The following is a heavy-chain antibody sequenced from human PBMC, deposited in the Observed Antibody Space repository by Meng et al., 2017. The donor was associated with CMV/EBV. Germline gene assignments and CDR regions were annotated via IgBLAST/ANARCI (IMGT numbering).Heavy chain of an antibody. Sequence: ASAKVSCKTSGYPFSTYSMIWVRQAPGQGLEWMAWIRTHNGDTRYAQKVQGRVTVTTDTSTNTAYMELRSLTSDDTAVYYCARGEGNYYFDNWGQGMLVTVSS. J-gene: IGHJ4*02. CDR1: GYPFSTYS. CDR2: IRTHNGDT. CDR3: ARGEGNYYFDN. V-gene: IGHV1-18*01.